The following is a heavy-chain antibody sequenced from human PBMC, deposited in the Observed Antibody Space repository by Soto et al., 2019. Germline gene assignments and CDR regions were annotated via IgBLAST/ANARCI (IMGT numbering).Heavy chain of an antibody. D-gene: IGHD5-18*01. V-gene: IGHV4-59*01. Sequence: QVHLQESGPGLVKPSETLSLTCTVSGGPISTYYWSWIRKSPGKGLEWIGFIYNRGSTNYNPPRKSQVTRALDTSKNQFSLERTYVTAADTAVYYCARDREHTYGRCFDPWGQGTLVTVSS. CDR1: GGPISTYY. CDR3: ARDREHTYGRCFDP. CDR2: IYNRGST. J-gene: IGHJ5*02.